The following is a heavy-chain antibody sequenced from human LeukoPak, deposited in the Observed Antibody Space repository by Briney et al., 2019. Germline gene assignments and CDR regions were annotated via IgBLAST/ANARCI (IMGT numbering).Heavy chain of an antibody. CDR2: VNPSGGST. Sequence: ASVKVSCKASGYTFTSYEIHWVRQAPGQGLEWMGVVNPSGGSTSYTQKFQGRVTMTRDTSTNTVYMELSNLRSGDTAVYYCARATVSGYNGDDFWGQGTLVTVSS. CDR3: ARATVSGYNGDDF. V-gene: IGHV1-46*01. J-gene: IGHJ4*02. D-gene: IGHD3-22*01. CDR1: GYTFTSYE.